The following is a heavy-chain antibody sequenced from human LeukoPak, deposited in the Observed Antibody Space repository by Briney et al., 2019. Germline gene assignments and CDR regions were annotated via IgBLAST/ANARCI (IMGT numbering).Heavy chain of an antibody. V-gene: IGHV3-30*04. CDR2: ISYDGSNK. J-gene: IGHJ4*02. CDR3: ARVPGSSWYYFDY. D-gene: IGHD6-13*01. Sequence: PGRSLRLSCAASGFTFSSYAMHWVRQAPGKGLEWVAVISYDGSNKYYADSVKGRFTISRDNSQNTLYLQMNSLRAEDTAVYYCARVPGSSWYYFDYWGQGTLVTVSS. CDR1: GFTFSSYA.